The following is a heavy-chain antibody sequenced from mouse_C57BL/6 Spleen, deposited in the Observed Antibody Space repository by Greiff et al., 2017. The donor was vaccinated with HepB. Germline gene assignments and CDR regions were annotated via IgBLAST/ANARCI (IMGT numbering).Heavy chain of an antibody. CDR3: ARGGYYYYGSSDYFDY. CDR2: INPSNGGT. V-gene: IGHV1-53*01. CDR1: GYTFTSYW. Sequence: VQLQQPGTELVKPGASVKLSCKASGYTFTSYWMHWVKQRPGQGLEWIGNINPSNGGTNYNEKFKSKATLTVDKSSSTAYMQLSSLTSEDSAVYYCARGGYYYYGSSDYFDYWGQGTTLTVSS. D-gene: IGHD1-1*01. J-gene: IGHJ2*01.